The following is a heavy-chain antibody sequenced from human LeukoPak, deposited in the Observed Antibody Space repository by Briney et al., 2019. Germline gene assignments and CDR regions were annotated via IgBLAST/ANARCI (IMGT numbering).Heavy chain of an antibody. Sequence: ASVKVSCKASGYTFTGYYMHWVRQAPGQGFEWMGWINPNSGGTNYAQKFQGRVTMTRDTSSSTVHMELSRLRSDDTAVYYCARSRSRDCSSTSCYSYGLDYWGQGTLVTVSS. CDR2: INPNSGGT. J-gene: IGHJ4*02. CDR1: GYTFTGYY. CDR3: ARSRSRDCSSTSCYSYGLDY. D-gene: IGHD2-2*01. V-gene: IGHV1-2*02.